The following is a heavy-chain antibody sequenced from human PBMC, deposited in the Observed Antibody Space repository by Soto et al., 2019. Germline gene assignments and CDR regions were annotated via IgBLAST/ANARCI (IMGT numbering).Heavy chain of an antibody. J-gene: IGHJ6*02. V-gene: IGHV3-30-3*01. CDR1: GFTFSSYA. CDR2: ISYDGSNK. CDR3: AREGYCSGGGCSGGVDV. Sequence: GGSLRLSCAASGFTFSSYAMHWVRQAPGKGLEWVAVISYDGSNKYYADSVKGRFTISRDNSKNTLFLQLNSLRGDDTAVYYCAREGYCSGGGCSGGVDVWGQGTTVTVSS. D-gene: IGHD2-15*01.